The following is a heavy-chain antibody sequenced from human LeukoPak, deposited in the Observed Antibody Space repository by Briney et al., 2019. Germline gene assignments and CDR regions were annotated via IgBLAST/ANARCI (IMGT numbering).Heavy chain of an antibody. CDR2: IYYSGST. D-gene: IGHD6-19*01. CDR3: ARAVADAFDI. V-gene: IGHV4-59*08. J-gene: IGHJ3*02. Sequence: PSQTLSLTCTVSGGSISSYYWSWIRQPPGKGLEWIGYIYYSGSTNYNPSLKSRVTISVDTSKNQFSLKLSSVTAADTAVYYCARAVADAFDIWGQGTMVTVSS. CDR1: GGSISSYY.